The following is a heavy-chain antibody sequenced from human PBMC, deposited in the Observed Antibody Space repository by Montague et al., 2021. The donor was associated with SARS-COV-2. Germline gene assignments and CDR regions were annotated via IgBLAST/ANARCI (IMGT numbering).Heavy chain of an antibody. D-gene: IGHD4-17*01. CDR3: ARDHGDYSYYYGLDV. CDR2: IYSSGST. Sequence: TLSLTCTVSGGSIRSGSYYWSWIRQPAGKGLEWIGRIYSSGSTNYNPSLKSRVTMSVDTSKNQFSLKVSSVTAADTAVYYCARDHGDYSYYYGLDVWGRGTTVTVSS. V-gene: IGHV4-61*02. CDR1: GGSIRSGSYY. J-gene: IGHJ6*02.